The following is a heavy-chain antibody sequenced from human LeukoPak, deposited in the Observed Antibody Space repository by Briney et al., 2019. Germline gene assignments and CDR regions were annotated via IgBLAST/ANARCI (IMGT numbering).Heavy chain of an antibody. Sequence: ASVKVSCKASGGTFSSYAIGWVRQAPGQGLEWMGRIIPILGIANYAQKFQGRVTITADKSTSTAYMELSSLRSEDTAVYYCARGHDILTDYYYYGMDVWGQGTTVTVSS. CDR1: GGTFSSYA. CDR3: ARGHDILTDYYYYGMDV. V-gene: IGHV1-69*04. D-gene: IGHD3-9*01. J-gene: IGHJ6*02. CDR2: IIPILGIA.